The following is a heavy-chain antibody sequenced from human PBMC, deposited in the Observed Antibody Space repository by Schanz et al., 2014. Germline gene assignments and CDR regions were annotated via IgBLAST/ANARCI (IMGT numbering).Heavy chain of an antibody. V-gene: IGHV3-66*01. CDR3: ARGRVLES. Sequence: EVQLLESGGGLVQPGGSLRLSCAASGFSVGNKYMNWVRQAPGKGLEWVSFIYIGGNTYYADSVKGRFTISRDNAKNSLFLQMNSLRPEDTAVYYCARGRVLESWGQGTLVTVSS. J-gene: IGHJ5*02. D-gene: IGHD1-1*01. CDR2: IYIGGNT. CDR1: GFSVGNKY.